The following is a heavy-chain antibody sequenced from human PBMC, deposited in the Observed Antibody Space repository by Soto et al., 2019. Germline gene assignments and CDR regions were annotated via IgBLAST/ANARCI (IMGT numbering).Heavy chain of an antibody. J-gene: IGHJ4*02. D-gene: IGHD6-19*01. CDR1: GFTFSSYA. CDR2: ISGSGGST. CDR3: AQVLSIAVAGLDY. Sequence: EVQLVESGGGLVQPGGSLRLSCAASGFTFSSYAMSWVRQAPGKGLEWVSAISGSGGSTYYADSVKGRFTISRDNSKNTLYLQMNSLRAEDTAVYYYAQVLSIAVAGLDYWGQRTLVTVSS. V-gene: IGHV3-23*04.